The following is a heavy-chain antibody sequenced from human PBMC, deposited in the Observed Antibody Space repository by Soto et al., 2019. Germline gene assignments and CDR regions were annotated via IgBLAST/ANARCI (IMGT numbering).Heavy chain of an antibody. Sequence: SLRLSCAASGFTFSSYAMSWVRQAPGKGLEWVSAISGSGGSTYYADSVKGRFTISRDNSKNTLYLQMNSLRAEDTAVYYCAKTRSKAQSSFDYWGQGTQVTVSS. CDR1: GFTFSSYA. J-gene: IGHJ4*02. CDR3: AKTRSKAQSSFDY. CDR2: ISGSGGST. D-gene: IGHD2-2*01. V-gene: IGHV3-23*01.